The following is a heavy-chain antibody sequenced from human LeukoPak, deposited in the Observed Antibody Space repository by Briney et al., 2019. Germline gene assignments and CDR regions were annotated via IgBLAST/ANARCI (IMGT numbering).Heavy chain of an antibody. Sequence: GASVKVSCKASVCTFSSYAISWVRQAPGQGLEWMGGIIPIFGTANYAQKFQGRFTITADESTSTAYMELSSLRSEDTAVYYCARDGDYGGINYYYYGMDVWGQGTTVTVSS. CDR3: ARDGDYGGINYYYYGMDV. CDR2: IIPIFGTA. J-gene: IGHJ6*02. D-gene: IGHD4-23*01. V-gene: IGHV1-69*13. CDR1: VCTFSSYA.